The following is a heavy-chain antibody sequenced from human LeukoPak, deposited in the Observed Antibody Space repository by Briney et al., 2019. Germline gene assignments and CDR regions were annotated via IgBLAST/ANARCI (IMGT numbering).Heavy chain of an antibody. CDR3: ARVPYYYDSGSYYSGYYFDY. CDR2: ISSSSSYT. D-gene: IGHD3-10*01. Sequence: GGSLRLSCAASGFTFSDYYMSWIRQAPGKGLEWVSYISSSSSYTNYADSVKGRFTISRDNAKNSLYLQMNSLRAEDTAVYYCARVPYYYDSGSYYSGYYFDYWGQGTLVTVSS. J-gene: IGHJ4*02. CDR1: GFTFSDYY. V-gene: IGHV3-11*06.